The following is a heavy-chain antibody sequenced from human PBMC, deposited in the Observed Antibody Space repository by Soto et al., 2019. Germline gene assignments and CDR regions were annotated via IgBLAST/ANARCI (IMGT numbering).Heavy chain of an antibody. D-gene: IGHD3-22*01. J-gene: IGHJ4*02. V-gene: IGHV3-23*01. CDR3: AKYRPPYGYGSSGYYQGNFDY. CDR2: ISGSGGST. Sequence: VGAQRLSCEASAFTFSSYALSWVRQTPGKGLEWVSAISGSGGSTSYADSVKGRFTISRDTSKNTLYLQMNSLRAEDTAVYYCAKYRPPYGYGSSGYYQGNFDYWGQRTLVTVSS. CDR1: AFTFSSYA.